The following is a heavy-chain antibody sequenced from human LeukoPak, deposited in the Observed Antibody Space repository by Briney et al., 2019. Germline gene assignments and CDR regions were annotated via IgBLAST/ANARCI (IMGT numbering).Heavy chain of an antibody. D-gene: IGHD7-27*01. J-gene: IGHJ4*02. CDR2: IYYTGT. V-gene: IGHV4-59*02. CDR1: GGSVSDYY. CDR3: ASRKLGNDY. Sequence: SETLSLTCTVSGGSVSDYYWSWLRQSPGKGLEWIGYIYYTGTSYNPSLKSRVTISADTSKNQFSLNLSSVTAADTAVYYCASRKLGNDYWGQGTLVTVSS.